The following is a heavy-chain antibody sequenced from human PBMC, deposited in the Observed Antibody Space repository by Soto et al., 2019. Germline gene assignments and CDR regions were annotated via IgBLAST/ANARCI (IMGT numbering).Heavy chain of an antibody. CDR3: VRAYYYDSSNLDY. D-gene: IGHD3-22*01. Sequence: GASVKVSCKASGYIFTSYYMHWVRQAPGQGLEWMGIINLRGASVSSAQKFQDRLSVTRDTSTSTVYMELSSLRPEDTAVYYCVRAYYYDSSNLDYWGQGTPVTVSS. J-gene: IGHJ4*02. V-gene: IGHV1-46*03. CDR2: INLRGASV. CDR1: GYIFTSYY.